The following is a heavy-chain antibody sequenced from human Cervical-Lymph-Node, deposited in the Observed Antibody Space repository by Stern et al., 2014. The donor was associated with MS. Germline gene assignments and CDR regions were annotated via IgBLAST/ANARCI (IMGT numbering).Heavy chain of an antibody. D-gene: IGHD3-22*01. CDR2: IDWDDDK. CDR3: ARVVGYYDSRGYFDY. Sequence: ESGPALVKPTQTLTLTCTFSGFSLSTSGMCVSWIRQPPGKALEWLALIDWDDDKYYSTSLKTRLTIYKDTSKNQVVLTMTNMDPVDTATYYCARVVGYYDSRGYFDYWGQGTLVTVSS. CDR1: GFSLSTSGMC. J-gene: IGHJ4*02. V-gene: IGHV2-70*01.